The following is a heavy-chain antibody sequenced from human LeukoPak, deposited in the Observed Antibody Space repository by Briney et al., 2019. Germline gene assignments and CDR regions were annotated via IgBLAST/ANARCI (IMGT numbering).Heavy chain of an antibody. J-gene: IGHJ3*02. D-gene: IGHD6-13*01. Sequence: GGSLRLSCAASGFTFSSYAMSWVRQAPGKGLEWVSAISGSGGSTYYADSVKGRFTISRDNSKNTLYLQMNSLRAEDTAVYYCAKDRSSSSWYTTTPEAFDIWGQGTMVTVSS. V-gene: IGHV3-23*01. CDR2: ISGSGGST. CDR1: GFTFSSYA. CDR3: AKDRSSSSWYTTTPEAFDI.